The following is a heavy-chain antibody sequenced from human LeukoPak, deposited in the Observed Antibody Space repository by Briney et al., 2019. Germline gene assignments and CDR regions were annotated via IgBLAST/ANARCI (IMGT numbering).Heavy chain of an antibody. CDR1: GFTFSSYA. J-gene: IGHJ6*04. D-gene: IGHD6-13*01. CDR3: AKALSSSWYGVCYYYGMDV. Sequence: PGGSLRLSCAASGFTFSSYAMSWVRQAPGKGLEWVSAISGSGGSTYYADSVKGRFTISRDNSKNTLYLQMNSLRAEDTAVYYCAKALSSSWYGVCYYYGMDVWGKGTTVTVSS. V-gene: IGHV3-23*01. CDR2: ISGSGGST.